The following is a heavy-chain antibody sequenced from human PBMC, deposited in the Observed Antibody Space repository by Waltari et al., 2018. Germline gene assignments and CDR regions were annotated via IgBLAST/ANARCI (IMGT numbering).Heavy chain of an antibody. CDR3: AKGDQYQLFPSRLEWYFDL. Sequence: GGLVQPGRSLRLSCAASGFTFDECAMHWVRQAPGKGLEWVSGISWNSGSIDYADSVKGRFTISRDNAKNSLYLQMNSLRAEDTALYYCAKGDQYQLFPSRLEWYFDLWGRGTLVTVSS. D-gene: IGHD2-2*01. CDR1: GFTFDECA. J-gene: IGHJ2*01. CDR2: ISWNSGSI. V-gene: IGHV3-9*01.